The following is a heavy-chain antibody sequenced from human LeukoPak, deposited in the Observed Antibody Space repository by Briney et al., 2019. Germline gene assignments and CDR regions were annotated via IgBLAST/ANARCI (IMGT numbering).Heavy chain of an antibody. V-gene: IGHV3-21*01. CDR2: ISSSSSYI. J-gene: IGHJ4*02. D-gene: IGHD3-22*01. CDR3: ARGDGYYDSSGYFDY. Sequence: AGGSLRLSCTASGFTFSSYSMNWVRQAPGKGLEWVSSISSSSSYIYYADSVKGRFTISRDNAKNSLYLQMNSLRAEDTAVYYCARGDGYYDSSGYFDYWGQGTLVTVSS. CDR1: GFTFSSYS.